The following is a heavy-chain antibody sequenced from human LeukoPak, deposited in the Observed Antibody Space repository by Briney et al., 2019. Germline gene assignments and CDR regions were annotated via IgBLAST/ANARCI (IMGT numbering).Heavy chain of an antibody. V-gene: IGHV1-46*01. CDR2: INPSGGST. Sequence: GASVKVSCKASGYTFTSYYMHWVRQAPGQGLEWMGIINPSGGSTSYAQKFQGRVTMTRDTSTSTVYMELSSLRSEDTAVYYCARDIGTTMVRGVITGIDYWGQGTLVTVSS. J-gene: IGHJ4*02. CDR3: ARDIGTTMVRGVITGIDY. D-gene: IGHD3-10*01. CDR1: GYTFTSYY.